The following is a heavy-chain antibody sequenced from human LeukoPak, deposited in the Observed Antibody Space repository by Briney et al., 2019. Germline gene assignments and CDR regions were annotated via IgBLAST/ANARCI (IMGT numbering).Heavy chain of an antibody. D-gene: IGHD6-19*01. CDR2: IYSSGST. J-gene: IGHJ4*02. V-gene: IGHV4-4*07. Sequence: SETLSLICTVSGGSIISYYWSWIRQPAGRGLEWIVRIYSSGSTNYNTSLKSRVTISLDKPKNQFSLKLSSVSAADTAVYYCARGGSSGPDCWGQGTLVT. CDR1: GGSIISYY. CDR3: ARGGSSGPDC.